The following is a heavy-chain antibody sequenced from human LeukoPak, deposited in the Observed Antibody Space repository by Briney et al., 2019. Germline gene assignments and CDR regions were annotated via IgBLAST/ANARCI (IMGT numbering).Heavy chain of an antibody. D-gene: IGHD5-12*01. V-gene: IGHV3-23*01. J-gene: IGHJ3*01. CDR1: GFTFSNYA. CDR2: ISGGGRTTT. CDR3: AKCFRGFSGYGALDF. Sequence: GGSLRLTCTVSGFTFSNYAMNWVRQAPGKGLEWVSSISGGGRTTTYYAESVEGRFTISRDNSKNAVFLQMDSLTVEDTALYYCAKCFRGFSGYGALDFWGHGTMVSVSS.